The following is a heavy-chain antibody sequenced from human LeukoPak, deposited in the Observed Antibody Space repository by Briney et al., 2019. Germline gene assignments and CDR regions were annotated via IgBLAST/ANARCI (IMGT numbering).Heavy chain of an antibody. CDR1: SYTFTSYG. CDR3: ARMSGGCSSTSCYDY. D-gene: IGHD2-2*01. J-gene: IGHJ4*02. CDR2: ISAYNGNT. V-gene: IGHV1-18*01. Sequence: GASVKVSCKASSYTFTSYGISWVRQAPEQGLEWMGWISAYNGNTNYAQKFQGRVTMTRNTSISTAYMELSSLRSEDTAVYYCARMSGGCSSTSCYDYWGQGTLVTVSS.